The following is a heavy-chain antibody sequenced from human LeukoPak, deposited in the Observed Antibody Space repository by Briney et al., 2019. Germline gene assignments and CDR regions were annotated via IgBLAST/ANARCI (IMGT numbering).Heavy chain of an antibody. CDR3: AKDGYSSGEYFQH. Sequence: GGSLRLSCAASGFTFSSYPMSWVRQAPGKGLEWVSAISGSGGSTYYADSVKGRFTISRDNSKNTLYLQMNSLRAEDTAVYYCAKDGYSSGEYFQHWGQGTLVTVSS. V-gene: IGHV3-23*01. J-gene: IGHJ1*01. CDR2: ISGSGGST. CDR1: GFTFSSYP. D-gene: IGHD6-19*01.